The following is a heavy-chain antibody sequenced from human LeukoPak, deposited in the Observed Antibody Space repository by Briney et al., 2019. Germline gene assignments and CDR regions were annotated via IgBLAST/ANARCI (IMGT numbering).Heavy chain of an antibody. V-gene: IGHV3-23*01. CDR2: ISGSGGST. Sequence: GGSLRLSCAASGFTFSSYAMSWVRQAPGKGLEWVSAISGSGGSTYYADSVKGRFTISRDNSKNTLYLQMNSLRAEDTAVYYCAKARSQQLVGGPFDYWGQGTLVTVSS. D-gene: IGHD6-13*01. CDR3: AKARSQQLVGGPFDY. J-gene: IGHJ4*02. CDR1: GFTFSSYA.